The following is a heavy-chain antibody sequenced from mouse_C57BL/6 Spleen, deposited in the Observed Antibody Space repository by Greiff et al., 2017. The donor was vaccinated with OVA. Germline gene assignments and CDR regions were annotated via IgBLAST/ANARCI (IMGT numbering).Heavy chain of an antibody. V-gene: IGHV1-5*01. CDR2: IYPGNSDT. D-gene: IGHD4-1*01. CDR1: GYTFTSYW. Sequence: EVQLQQPGTELVKPGASVKLSCKASGYTFTSYWMHWVNQRPGQGLEWIGAIYPGNSDTSYNQKFKGKAKLTAVTSASTAYMELSSLTNEDSAVYYCTRKGTGLYYFDYWGQGTTLTVSS. CDR3: TRKGTGLYYFDY. J-gene: IGHJ2*01.